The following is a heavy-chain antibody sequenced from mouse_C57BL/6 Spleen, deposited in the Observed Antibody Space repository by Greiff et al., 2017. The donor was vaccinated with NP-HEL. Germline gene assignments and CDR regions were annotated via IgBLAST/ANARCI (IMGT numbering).Heavy chain of an antibody. CDR1: GYTFTDYY. D-gene: IGHD2-3*01. V-gene: IGHV1-76*01. CDR3: QRDGYCEGYFDY. Sequence: QVQLQQSGAELVRPGASVKLSCKASGYTFTDYYINWVKQRPGQGLEWIARIYPGSGNTYYNEKFKGKATLTAEKSSSTAYMQLSSLTSEDSAVYFCQRDGYCEGYFDYWGQGTTLTVSS. CDR2: IYPGSGNT. J-gene: IGHJ2*01.